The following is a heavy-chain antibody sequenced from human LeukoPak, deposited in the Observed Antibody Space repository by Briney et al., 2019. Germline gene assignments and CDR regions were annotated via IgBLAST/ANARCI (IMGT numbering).Heavy chain of an antibody. D-gene: IGHD6-13*01. CDR3: ATSPRYKQQLGYFDY. Sequence: PGGSLRLSCAASGLTFSGYAMHWVRQAPGKGLEWVAVISFDETNKYYADSVKGRFTISRDNPKNTLYLQMNSLRPEDTAVYYCATSPRYKQQLGYFDYWGQGTLVTVSS. CDR1: GLTFSGYA. J-gene: IGHJ4*02. CDR2: ISFDETNK. V-gene: IGHV3-30-3*01.